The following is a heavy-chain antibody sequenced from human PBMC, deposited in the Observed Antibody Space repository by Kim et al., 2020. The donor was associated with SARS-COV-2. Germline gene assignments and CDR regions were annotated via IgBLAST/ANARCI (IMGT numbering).Heavy chain of an antibody. CDR2: IREAGGDK. J-gene: IGHJ4*01. Sequence: GGSLRLSCAASGFMFSSYWMDWVRQAPGRGLEWVAGIREAGGDKNYVDSVKGRFTISRDNATNSLYLQINSLRAEDTAVYYCVNLRRGHWCHGAPVTVAS. V-gene: IGHV3-7*01. CDR3: VNLRRGH. CDR1: GFMFSSYW.